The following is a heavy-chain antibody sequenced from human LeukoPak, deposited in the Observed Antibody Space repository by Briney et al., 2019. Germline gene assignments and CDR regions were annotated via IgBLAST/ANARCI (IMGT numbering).Heavy chain of an antibody. D-gene: IGHD6-19*01. CDR3: ARDLGRQWLVQFDY. Sequence: GGSLGLSCAASGFTFSSYEMNWVRKAPGKGLEWVSYISSSGSTIYYADSVKGRFTISRDNAKNSLYLQMNSLRAEDTAVYYCARDLGRQWLVQFDYWGQGALVTVSS. CDR1: GFTFSSYE. CDR2: ISSSGSTI. J-gene: IGHJ4*02. V-gene: IGHV3-48*03.